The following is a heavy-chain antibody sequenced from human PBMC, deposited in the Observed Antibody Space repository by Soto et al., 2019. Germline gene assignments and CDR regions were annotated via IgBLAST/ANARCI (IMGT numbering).Heavy chain of an antibody. CDR1: GFTFSSYA. D-gene: IGHD5-12*01. CDR2: ISGSGGST. J-gene: IGHJ4*02. V-gene: IGHV3-23*01. CDR3: AKSGPNDY. Sequence: VGSLRLSCAASGFTFSSYAMSWVRQAPGKGLEWVSAISGSGGSTYYADSVKGRFTVSRDNSKNTLSLQMNTLRSEDTAVYYCAKSGPNDYWGQGILVTVSS.